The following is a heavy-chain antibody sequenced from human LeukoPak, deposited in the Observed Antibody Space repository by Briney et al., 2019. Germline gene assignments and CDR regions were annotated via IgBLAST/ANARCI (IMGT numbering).Heavy chain of an antibody. D-gene: IGHD6-13*01. V-gene: IGHV3-23*01. CDR2: ISGSGGRT. CDR1: GFTFSSYA. CDR3: ATPPRWQQLPRFDY. J-gene: IGHJ4*02. Sequence: PGGSLRLSCAASGFTFSSYAMSWVRQAPGEGVEWVSAISGSGGRTYYADSVKGRFTISRDNSKNTLYLQMNSLRAEDTAVYYCATPPRWQQLPRFDYWGQGTLVTVSS.